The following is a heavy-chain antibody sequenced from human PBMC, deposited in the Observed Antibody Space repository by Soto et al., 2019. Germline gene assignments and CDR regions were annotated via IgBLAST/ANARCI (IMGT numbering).Heavy chain of an antibody. Sequence: SETLSLTCTVSGGSISSYYWSWIRQPPGKGLEWIGYIYYSGSTNYNPSLKSRVTISVDTSKNQFSLKLSSVTAADTAVYYCARHGDSGYDYYYYGMDVWGQGTTVTVSS. D-gene: IGHD5-12*01. CDR1: GGSISSYY. J-gene: IGHJ6*02. CDR2: IYYSGST. V-gene: IGHV4-59*08. CDR3: ARHGDSGYDYYYYGMDV.